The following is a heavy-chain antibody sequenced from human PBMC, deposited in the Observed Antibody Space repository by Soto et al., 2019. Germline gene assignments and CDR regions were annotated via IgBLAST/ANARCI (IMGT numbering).Heavy chain of an antibody. CDR2: IYHSGST. V-gene: IGHV4-30-2*01. CDR3: ARGEPAMESWGWFDP. D-gene: IGHD5-18*01. CDR1: GGSISSGGYS. J-gene: IGHJ5*02. Sequence: QLQLQESGSGLVKPSQTLSLTCAVSGGSISSGGYSWSWIRQPPGKGLEWIGYIYHSGSTYYNPSLKSRVTISVDRSKNQFSLKLSSVTAADTAVYYCARGEPAMESWGWFDPWGQGTLVTVSS.